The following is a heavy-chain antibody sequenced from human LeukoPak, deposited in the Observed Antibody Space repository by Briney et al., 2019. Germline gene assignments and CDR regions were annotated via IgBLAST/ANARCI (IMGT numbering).Heavy chain of an antibody. V-gene: IGHV4-59*01. CDR2: MYYSGNT. CDR1: VDSISGYY. J-gene: IGHJ4*02. Sequence: SETLSLTCTVSVDSISGYYWSWIRQPPGKGLEWIGYMYYSGNTNCNPSLKSRLTTSLDTSKNQFSLKLSSVTAADTAVYYCARGKYYSDYWGQGTLVTVSS. CDR3: ARGKYYSDY.